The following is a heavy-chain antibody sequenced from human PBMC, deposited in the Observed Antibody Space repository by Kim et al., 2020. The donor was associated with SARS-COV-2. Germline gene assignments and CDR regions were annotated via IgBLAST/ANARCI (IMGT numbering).Heavy chain of an antibody. CDR1: GYSFSNYW. Sequence: AESLKISCKGSGYSFSNYWIGWVCQMPGKGLEWMGIIYPGDSDTRYSPSFQGQVTISADKSISTAYLQWSSLKASDTAMYYCARRDYYDSSGGVDYWGQGTLVTVSS. CDR3: ARRDYYDSSGGVDY. CDR2: IYPGDSDT. J-gene: IGHJ4*02. V-gene: IGHV5-51*01. D-gene: IGHD3-22*01.